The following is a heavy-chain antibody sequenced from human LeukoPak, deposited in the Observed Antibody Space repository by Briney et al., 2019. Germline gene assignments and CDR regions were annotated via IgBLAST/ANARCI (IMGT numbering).Heavy chain of an antibody. D-gene: IGHD3-3*01. V-gene: IGHV3-21*01. Sequence: PGGSLRLSCAASGFTFSSYSMNWVRQAPGKGLEWVSSISSSSYIYYADSVKGRFTISRDNAKNSLYLQMNSLRAEDTAVYYCARSITIFGVVISHYYIDYWGQGTLVTVSS. CDR2: ISSSSYI. CDR3: ARSITIFGVVISHYYIDY. CDR1: GFTFSSYS. J-gene: IGHJ4*02.